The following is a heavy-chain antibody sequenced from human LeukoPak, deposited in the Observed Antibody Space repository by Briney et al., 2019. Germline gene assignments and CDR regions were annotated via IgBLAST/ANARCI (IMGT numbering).Heavy chain of an antibody. CDR3: ARLGRGSGWYRGWFDP. J-gene: IGHJ5*02. D-gene: IGHD6-19*01. CDR2: IYPGDSDT. V-gene: IGHV5-51*01. Sequence: GESLKISCKGSGYSFTSYWIGWVRQMPGKGLEWMGIIYPGDSDTRYSPSFQGQVTISADKSISTAYLQWSSLKASDTAMYYCARLGRGSGWYRGWFDPWSQGTLVTVSS. CDR1: GYSFTSYW.